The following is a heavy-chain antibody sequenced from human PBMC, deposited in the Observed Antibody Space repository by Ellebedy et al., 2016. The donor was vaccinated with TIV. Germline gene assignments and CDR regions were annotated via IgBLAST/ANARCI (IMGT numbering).Heavy chain of an antibody. Sequence: GESLKISCAASGFIFSSYAMSWVRQAPGKGLDWVSVIYSGGSTYYADSVKGRFTISRDNSKNTLYLQMNSLRAEDTAVYYCVRIMKYQLLGYLGYYYGMDVWGQGTTVTVSS. CDR2: IYSGGST. D-gene: IGHD2-2*01. J-gene: IGHJ6*02. CDR1: GFIFSSYA. V-gene: IGHV3-53*01. CDR3: VRIMKYQLLGYLGYYYGMDV.